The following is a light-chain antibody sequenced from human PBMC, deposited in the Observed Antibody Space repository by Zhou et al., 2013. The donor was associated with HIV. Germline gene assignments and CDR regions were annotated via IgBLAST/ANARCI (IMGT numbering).Light chain of an antibody. CDR2: AAS. J-gene: IGKJ1*01. CDR3: QKYNSAPQA. Sequence: DIQMTQSPSSLSASVGDRVSIACRASQSISSYLNWYSQKPGKAPELLIYAASTLETGVPSRFSGSGSGTDFTLTITNLQPEDVASYYCQKYNSAPQAFGQGTKVEIK. V-gene: IGKV1-39*01. CDR1: QSISSY.